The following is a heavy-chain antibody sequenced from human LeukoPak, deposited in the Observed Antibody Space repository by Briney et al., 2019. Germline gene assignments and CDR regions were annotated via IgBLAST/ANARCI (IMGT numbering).Heavy chain of an antibody. J-gene: IGHJ4*02. Sequence: GASVKVSCKASGGTFSSYAISWVRQAPGQGLEWMGRINPNSGGTNYAQKFQGRVTMTRDTSISTAYMELSRLRSDDTAVYYCARARSANLVLLDYWGQGTLVTVSS. D-gene: IGHD1-14*01. CDR3: ARARSANLVLLDY. V-gene: IGHV1-2*06. CDR1: GGTFSSYA. CDR2: INPNSGGT.